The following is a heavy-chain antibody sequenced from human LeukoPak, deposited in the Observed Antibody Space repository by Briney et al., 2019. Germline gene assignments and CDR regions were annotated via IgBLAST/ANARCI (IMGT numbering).Heavy chain of an antibody. Sequence: ASVKVSCKASGYTFTSYGISWVRQAPGQGLEWMGGIIPIFGTANYAQKFQGRVTITADESTSTAYMELSSLRSEDTAVYYCARDRGTRDYSNYYYGMDVWGQGTTVTVSS. J-gene: IGHJ6*02. CDR3: ARDRGTRDYSNYYYGMDV. CDR2: IIPIFGTA. V-gene: IGHV1-69*13. CDR1: GYTFTSYG. D-gene: IGHD4-11*01.